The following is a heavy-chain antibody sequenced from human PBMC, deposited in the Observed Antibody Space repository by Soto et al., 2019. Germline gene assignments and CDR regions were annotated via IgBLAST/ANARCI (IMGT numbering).Heavy chain of an antibody. Sequence: SETLSLTCTVSGVSISNYHWSWIRQPPGKGLEWIGYIYSGNTNYNPSLKSRLTISLDTSKSQFSLRLTSVTAADTAVYYCARHKLDYLARDVFDIWGQGTMVTVSS. J-gene: IGHJ3*02. CDR3: ARHKLDYLARDVFDI. D-gene: IGHD3-10*01. CDR1: GVSISNYH. V-gene: IGHV4-4*08. CDR2: IYSGNT.